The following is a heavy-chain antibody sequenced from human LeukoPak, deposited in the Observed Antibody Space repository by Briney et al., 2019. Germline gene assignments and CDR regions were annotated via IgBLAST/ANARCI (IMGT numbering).Heavy chain of an antibody. V-gene: IGHV1-69*13. CDR3: ARGEESQDWFDP. CDR1: GGIFSSYA. CDR2: IIPIFGTA. Sequence: SVKVSCKASGGIFSSYAISWVRQAPGQGLEWMGGIIPIFGTANYAQKFQGRVTITADESTSTAYMELSSLRSEDTAVYYCARGEESQDWFDPWGQGTLVTVSS. J-gene: IGHJ5*02.